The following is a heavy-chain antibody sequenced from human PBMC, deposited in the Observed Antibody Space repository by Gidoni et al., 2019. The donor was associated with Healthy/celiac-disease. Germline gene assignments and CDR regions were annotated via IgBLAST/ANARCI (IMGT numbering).Heavy chain of an antibody. D-gene: IGHD3-10*01. Sequence: EVQLLESGGGLVQPGGSLRLSCAAPGFTFSSYAMSWVRQAPGKGLEWVSAIIGSGGSTYYADSVKGRFTISRDNSKNTLYLQMNSLRAEDTAVYYCAKEVVRGVRYFDYWGQGTLVTVSS. CDR2: IIGSGGST. J-gene: IGHJ4*02. CDR3: AKEVVRGVRYFDY. V-gene: IGHV3-23*01. CDR1: GFTFSSYA.